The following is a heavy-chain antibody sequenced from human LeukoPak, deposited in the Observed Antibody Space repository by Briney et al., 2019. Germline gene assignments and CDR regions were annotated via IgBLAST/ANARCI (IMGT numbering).Heavy chain of an antibody. V-gene: IGHV4-39*07. Sequence: SETLSLTCTVSGGSISTSSYYWGWIRQPPGKGLEWIGSIYYSGSTYYNPSLKSRVTISVDTSKNQFSLKLSSVTAADTAVYYCARLNEGGYSGYDGLNWFDPWGQGTLVTVSS. CDR2: IYYSGST. D-gene: IGHD5-12*01. CDR3: ARLNEGGYSGYDGLNWFDP. J-gene: IGHJ5*02. CDR1: GGSISTSSYY.